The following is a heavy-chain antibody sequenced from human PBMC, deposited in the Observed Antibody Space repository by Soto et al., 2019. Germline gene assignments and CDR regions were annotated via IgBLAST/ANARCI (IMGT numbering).Heavy chain of an antibody. Sequence: QVQLVESGGGLVKPGGSLRLSCAASGFTFSDYSMNWIRQAPGKGLEWVSYISNSGTYTNYADSVKGRFTISRDNAKKSLYLEMNSLRAEDTAVYYCARGAAAGYWYFDLWGRGTLGPVSS. CDR1: GFTFSDYS. J-gene: IGHJ2*01. D-gene: IGHD6-13*01. CDR2: ISNSGTYT. V-gene: IGHV3-11*05. CDR3: ARGAAAGYWYFDL.